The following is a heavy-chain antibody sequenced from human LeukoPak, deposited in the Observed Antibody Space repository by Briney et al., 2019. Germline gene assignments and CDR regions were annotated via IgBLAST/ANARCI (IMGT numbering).Heavy chain of an antibody. CDR1: GFTFSGYG. V-gene: IGHV3-30*02. CDR2: IRYDGSNK. Sequence: PGGSLRLSCAASGFTFSGYGMHWVRQAPGKGLEWVAFIRYDGSNKYYADSVKGRFTISRDNSKNTLYLQMNSLRAEDTAVYYCAKAAALSGSYLYYFDYWGQGTLVTVSS. D-gene: IGHD1-26*01. J-gene: IGHJ4*02. CDR3: AKAAALSGSYLYYFDY.